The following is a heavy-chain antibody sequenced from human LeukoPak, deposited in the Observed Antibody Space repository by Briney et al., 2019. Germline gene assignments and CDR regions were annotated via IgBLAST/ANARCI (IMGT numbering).Heavy chain of an antibody. V-gene: IGHV3-7*01. CDR3: ARVEASGYDYGTFDY. J-gene: IGHJ4*02. Sequence: GGSLRLSCAASGFTFNRYWMSWVRQAPGKELQWVANIKQDGSAKYYVDSVKGRFTISRDNAKNSLYLQMNSLRAEDTAVYYCARVEASGYDYGTFDYWGQGTLVTVSS. CDR2: IKQDGSAK. D-gene: IGHD5-12*01. CDR1: GFTFNRYW.